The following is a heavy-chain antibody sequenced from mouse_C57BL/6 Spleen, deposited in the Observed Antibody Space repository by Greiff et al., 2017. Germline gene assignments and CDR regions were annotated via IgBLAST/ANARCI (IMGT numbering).Heavy chain of an antibody. CDR3: CYYSSSSYYYAMDY. Sequence: VQLQQPGAELVKPGASVKVSCKASGYTFTSYWMHWVKQRPGQGLEWIGRIHPSDSDTTYNQKFKGKATLTVDKSSSTAYMQLSSLTSADSAVYYCCYYSSSSYYYAMDYWGQGTSVTVSS. V-gene: IGHV1-74*01. J-gene: IGHJ4*01. CDR2: IHPSDSDT. D-gene: IGHD1-1*01. CDR1: GYTFTSYW.